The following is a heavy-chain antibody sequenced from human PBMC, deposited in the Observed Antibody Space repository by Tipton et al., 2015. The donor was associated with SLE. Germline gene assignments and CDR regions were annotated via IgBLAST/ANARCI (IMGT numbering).Heavy chain of an antibody. Sequence: TLSLTCPVSGGSISSFDLYWAWIRQSPGKGLEWLGSIYYSGSTHYNPSLQSRVTLSVDTSKSHFSLNLRSVTAADTAVYYCARDERGYSHGLPWYFDLWGRGTLVTVSS. D-gene: IGHD5-18*01. CDR1: GGSISSFDLY. CDR2: IYYSGST. V-gene: IGHV4-39*07. J-gene: IGHJ2*01. CDR3: ARDERGYSHGLPWYFDL.